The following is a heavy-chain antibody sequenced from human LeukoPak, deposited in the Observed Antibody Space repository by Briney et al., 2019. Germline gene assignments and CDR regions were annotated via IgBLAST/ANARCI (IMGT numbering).Heavy chain of an antibody. CDR2: INHSGST. Sequence: KPSETLSLTCAVYGGSLSGYYWSWIRQPPGKGLEWIGEINHSGSTNYNPSLKSRVTISVDTSKNQFSLKLSSVTAADTAVYYCARGRNIVVVPAVTRWFDPWGQGTLVTVSS. CDR3: ARGRNIVVVPAVTRWFDP. CDR1: GGSLSGYY. D-gene: IGHD2-2*01. V-gene: IGHV4-34*01. J-gene: IGHJ5*02.